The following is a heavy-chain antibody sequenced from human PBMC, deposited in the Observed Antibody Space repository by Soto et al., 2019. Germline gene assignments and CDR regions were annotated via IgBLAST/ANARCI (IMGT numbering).Heavy chain of an antibody. J-gene: IGHJ5*02. CDR2: ITSSGEQT. Sequence: GGSLSLSCAASGFNFRNCPMTWVRQVPGQGLEYVSSITSSGEQTFYADSVKGRFSISRDNSKGILHLQMNSLRAEDTAIYHCEKGVIDRGANAWGQGTVVTVS. V-gene: IGHV3-23*01. D-gene: IGHD2-8*01. CDR1: GFNFRNCP. CDR3: EKGVIDRGANA.